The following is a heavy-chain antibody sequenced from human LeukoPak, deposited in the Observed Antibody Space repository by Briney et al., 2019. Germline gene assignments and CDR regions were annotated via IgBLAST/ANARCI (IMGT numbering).Heavy chain of an antibody. CDR1: GYTFTTCG. Sequence: ASVKVSCKASGYTFTTCGISWERQAPGQGLEWMGWISPYSGYTDYAQKFQGRVSMTTDTSTTTGYMELRSLRSDDTAVYYCVRDKNYYDNSDPKYHFDYWGQGTLVTVSS. CDR2: ISPYSGYT. J-gene: IGHJ4*02. V-gene: IGHV1-18*01. CDR3: VRDKNYYDNSDPKYHFDY. D-gene: IGHD3-22*01.